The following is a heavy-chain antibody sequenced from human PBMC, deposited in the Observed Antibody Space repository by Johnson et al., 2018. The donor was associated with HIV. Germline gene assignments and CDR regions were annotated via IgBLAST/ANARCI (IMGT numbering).Heavy chain of an antibody. Sequence: QVQLVESGGGVVQPGGSLRLSCAASGFSLSDYAIHWVRQAPVKGLEWVAVISYDGSNKYYADSVKGRFTISRDNSKNTLYLQMNSLRAEDTAVYYCALKQLVTMDDAFDIWGQGTMVTVSS. CDR3: ALKQLVTMDDAFDI. V-gene: IGHV3-30*04. CDR2: ISYDGSNK. CDR1: GFSLSDYA. J-gene: IGHJ3*02. D-gene: IGHD6-13*01.